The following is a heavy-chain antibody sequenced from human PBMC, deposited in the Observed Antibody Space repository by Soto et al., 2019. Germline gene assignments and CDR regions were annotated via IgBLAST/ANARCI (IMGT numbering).Heavy chain of an antibody. Sequence: SETLSLTCAVYGGSFSDYSWTWIRQPPGKGREWIGEINDSGSTNYTPSLERRVTISRDTSKNRFSLKLSSVTAADTAVYYCARGSHKLHSYDSSGFYHYVDYWGQGTLVTVSS. V-gene: IGHV4-34*01. CDR1: GGSFSDYS. D-gene: IGHD3-22*01. CDR2: INDSGST. J-gene: IGHJ4*02. CDR3: ARGSHKLHSYDSSGFYHYVDY.